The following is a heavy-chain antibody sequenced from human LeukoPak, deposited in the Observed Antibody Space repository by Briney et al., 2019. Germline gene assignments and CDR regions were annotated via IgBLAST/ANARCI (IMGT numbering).Heavy chain of an antibody. J-gene: IGHJ4*02. CDR3: ARDSELRYCSGGSCSFDY. D-gene: IGHD2-15*01. Sequence: GAPVKVCCKASGYTFTSYGISWVRQPPGQGLEWMGWISAYNGNTNSAQKLQGRVTMTRDTSTSTAYMELRSLRSDDTAVYYCARDSELRYCSGGSCSFDYWGQGSLASVSP. CDR1: GYTFTSYG. V-gene: IGHV1-18*01. CDR2: ISAYNGNT.